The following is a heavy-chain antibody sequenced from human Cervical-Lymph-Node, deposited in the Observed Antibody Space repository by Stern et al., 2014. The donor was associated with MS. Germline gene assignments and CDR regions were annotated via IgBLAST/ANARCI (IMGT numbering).Heavy chain of an antibody. CDR2: IIRPVGTA. CDR3: ARGAGDNWFDP. J-gene: IGHJ5*02. Sequence: VQLVESGADVKKPGSSVRVSCKASGDISWLRQAPGQGLEWMGGIIRPVGTAHYTQRFQGRLPITEDQSTNPTYMELSSLRSDDTAIYYCARGAGDNWFDPWGQGTLVSVSS. V-gene: IGHV1-69*01. CDR1: GD. D-gene: IGHD3-10*01.